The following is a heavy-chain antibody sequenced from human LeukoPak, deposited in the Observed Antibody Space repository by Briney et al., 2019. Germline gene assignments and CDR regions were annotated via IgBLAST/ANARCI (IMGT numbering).Heavy chain of an antibody. Sequence: PGGSLRLSCAASGFTFSDYYMSWIRQAPGKGLEWVSYISSSGSTIYYADSVKGRFTISRDNAKNSLYPQMNSLRAEDTAVYYCARVAGDFWSGYYFDYWGQGTLVTVSS. CDR3: ARVAGDFWSGYYFDY. J-gene: IGHJ4*02. CDR1: GFTFSDYY. D-gene: IGHD3-3*01. CDR2: ISSSGSTI. V-gene: IGHV3-11*01.